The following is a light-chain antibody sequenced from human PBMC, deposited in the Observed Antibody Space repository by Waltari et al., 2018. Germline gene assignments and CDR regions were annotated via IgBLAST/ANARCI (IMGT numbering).Light chain of an antibody. CDR2: DNN. Sequence: QSVLTQPPSVSGATGQRVTLSCTGSNSNIGAGYDVPWYQQLPTKAHKLLSFDNNNRPSGVPDRFSGSRSGPSASLAITGLQAEDEADYYCQSYESSLSHSVFGTGTKVSVL. CDR3: QSYESSLSHSV. J-gene: IGLJ1*01. CDR1: NSNIGAGYD. V-gene: IGLV1-40*01.